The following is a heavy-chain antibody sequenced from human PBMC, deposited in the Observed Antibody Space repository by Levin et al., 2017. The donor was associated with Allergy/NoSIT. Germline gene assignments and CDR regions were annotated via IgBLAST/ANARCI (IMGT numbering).Heavy chain of an antibody. CDR2: IKQDGSEK. V-gene: IGHV3-7*01. J-gene: IGHJ6*02. CDR1: GFTFSGYW. Sequence: GGSLRLSCAASGFTFSGYWMSWVRQAPGKGLEWVANIKQDGSEKYYVDSVKGRFTISRDNAKNSLYLQMHSLRAEDTAVYYCARGRYLDVWGQGTTVTVSS. CDR3: ARGRYLDV. D-gene: IGHD3-9*01.